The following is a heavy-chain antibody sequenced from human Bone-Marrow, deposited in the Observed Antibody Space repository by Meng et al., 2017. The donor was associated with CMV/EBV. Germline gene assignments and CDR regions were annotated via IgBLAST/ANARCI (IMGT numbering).Heavy chain of an antibody. J-gene: IGHJ4*02. CDR2: ISAYNGNT. V-gene: IGHV1-18*01. Sequence: KVSCKDAGYTFTSYGISWGRQAPGQGLEWMGWISAYNGNTNYAQKLQGRVTMTTDTSTSTAYMELRSLRFDDTAVYYCARKTGEMDYWGQGTLVTVSS. CDR1: GYTFTSYG. D-gene: IGHD4-17*01. CDR3: ARKTGEMDY.